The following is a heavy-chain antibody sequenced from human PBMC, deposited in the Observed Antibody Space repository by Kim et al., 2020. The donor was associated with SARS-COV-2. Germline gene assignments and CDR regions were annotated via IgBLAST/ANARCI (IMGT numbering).Heavy chain of an antibody. CDR1: GFMFSRYG. CDR3: AKDYVRFGATSYFDY. J-gene: IGHJ4*02. CDR2: ISYDGSNK. V-gene: IGHV3-30*18. Sequence: GGSLRLSCAASGFMFSRYGMHWVRQAPGKGLEWVALISYDGSNKNYGDSGKGRFTISRDNSKSTMYLQRNSLRADDTAVYYCAKDYVRFGATSYFDYGGQGTLVTVSS. D-gene: IGHD3-10*01.